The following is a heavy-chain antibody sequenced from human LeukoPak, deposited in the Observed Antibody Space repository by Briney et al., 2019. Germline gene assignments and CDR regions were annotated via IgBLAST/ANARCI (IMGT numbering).Heavy chain of an antibody. Sequence: GGSLRLSCAASGFTFSDYYMSWIRKAPGKGLDWVSYISSSGSTIYYADSVKGRFTISRDNAKNSLYLQMNSLRAEDTAVYYCARERKRYGMDVWGQGTTVTVSS. CDR3: ARERKRYGMDV. CDR2: ISSSGSTI. D-gene: IGHD1-14*01. CDR1: GFTFSDYY. J-gene: IGHJ6*02. V-gene: IGHV3-11*01.